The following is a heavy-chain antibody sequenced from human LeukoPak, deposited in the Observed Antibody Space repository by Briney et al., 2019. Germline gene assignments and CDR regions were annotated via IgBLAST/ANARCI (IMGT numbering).Heavy chain of an antibody. CDR2: ISRSGGSS. CDR1: GFTFTNYA. D-gene: IGHD3-16*01. CDR3: ARLGRYADY. Sequence: GGSLRLSCAASGFTFTNYAMTWVRQVPGKGLEWVSHISRSGGSSYHVDSVKGRFTISRDNSKNTLYLQMNSLIAEDTAVYYCARLGRYADYWGQGTLVTVSS. V-gene: IGHV3-23*01. J-gene: IGHJ4*02.